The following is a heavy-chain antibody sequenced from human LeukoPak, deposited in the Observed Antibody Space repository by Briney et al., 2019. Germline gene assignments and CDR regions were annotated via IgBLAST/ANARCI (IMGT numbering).Heavy chain of an antibody. CDR3: ARGHLRGYSYGPYYYYYYMDA. J-gene: IGHJ6*03. Sequence: SETLSLTCAVYGGSFSGYYWSWIRQPPGKGLEWIGEINHSGSTNYNPSLKSRVTISVDTSKNQFSLKLSSVTAADTAVYYCARGHLRGYSYGPYYYYYYMDAWGKGTTVTVSS. CDR1: GGSFSGYY. V-gene: IGHV4-34*01. CDR2: INHSGST. D-gene: IGHD5-18*01.